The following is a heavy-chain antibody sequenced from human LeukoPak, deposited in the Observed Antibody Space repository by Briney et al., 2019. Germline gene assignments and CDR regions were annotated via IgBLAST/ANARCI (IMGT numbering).Heavy chain of an antibody. CDR3: ARDKGAVAGSDYMDV. V-gene: IGHV4-59*01. Sequence: KPSETLSLTCTVSGGSISSYYWSWIRQPPGKGLEWIGYIYYSGSTNYNPSLKSRVTISVDTSKNQFSLKLSSVTAADTAVYYCARDKGAVAGSDYMDVWGKGTTITISS. CDR1: GGSISSYY. D-gene: IGHD6-19*01. CDR2: IYYSGST. J-gene: IGHJ6*03.